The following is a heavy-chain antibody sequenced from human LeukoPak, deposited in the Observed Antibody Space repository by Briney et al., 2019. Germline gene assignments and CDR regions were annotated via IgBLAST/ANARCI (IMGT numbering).Heavy chain of an antibody. J-gene: IGHJ6*02. V-gene: IGHV4-34*01. CDR2: INHSGST. D-gene: IGHD4-11*01. Sequence: SETLSLTCAVYGGSFSGYYWSWIRQPPGKGLEWIGEINHSGSTNYNPSLKSRVTISVDTSKNQFSLKLSSVTAADTAVYYCARGRPTPHRYSNSNPNYCYYGMDVWGQGTTVTVSS. CDR1: GGSFSGYY. CDR3: ARGRPTPHRYSNSNPNYCYYGMDV.